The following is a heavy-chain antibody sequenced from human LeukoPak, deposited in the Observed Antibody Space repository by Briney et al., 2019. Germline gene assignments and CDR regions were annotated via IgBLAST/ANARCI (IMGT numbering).Heavy chain of an antibody. CDR1: GFTFSSYA. CDR2: ISGSGGST. J-gene: IGHJ6*03. V-gene: IGHV3-23*01. Sequence: GGSLRLSCAASGFTFSSYAMSWVRHAAWKRLELVSAISGSGGSTYYADSVKGRFTISRDNSKNTLYLQMNSLRAEDTAVYYCARARAFPDTAMVTVYYYYYYMDVWGKGTTVAVSS. CDR3: ARARAFPDTAMVTVYYYYYYMDV. D-gene: IGHD5-18*01.